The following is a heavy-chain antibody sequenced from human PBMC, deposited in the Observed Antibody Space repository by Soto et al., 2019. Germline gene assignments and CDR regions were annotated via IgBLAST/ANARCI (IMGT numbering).Heavy chain of an antibody. D-gene: IGHD3-10*01. CDR1: GYSFTSYW. J-gene: IGHJ5*02. CDR3: ARHARYGSGSYRNWFDP. CDR2: IYPGDSDT. Sequence: GESLKISCKGSGYSFTSYWIGWVRQMPGKGLEWMGIIYPGDSDTRYSPSFQGQVTISADKSISTAYLQWSSLKASDTAMYYCARHARYGSGSYRNWFDPWGQGTLVTVSS. V-gene: IGHV5-51*01.